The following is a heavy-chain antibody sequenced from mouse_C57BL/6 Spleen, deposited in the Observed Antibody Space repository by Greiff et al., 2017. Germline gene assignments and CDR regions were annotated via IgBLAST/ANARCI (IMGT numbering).Heavy chain of an antibody. Sequence: QVQLQQPGAELVKPGASVKLSCKASGYTFTSYWMQWVKQRPGQGLEWIGEIDPSDSYTNYNQKFKGKATLTVYTPSSTAYMQLSSLTSEDSAVYYCASLMSDYWGQGTTLTVSS. CDR1: GYTFTSYW. CDR3: ASLMSDY. D-gene: IGHD2-3*01. J-gene: IGHJ2*01. CDR2: IDPSDSYT. V-gene: IGHV1-50*01.